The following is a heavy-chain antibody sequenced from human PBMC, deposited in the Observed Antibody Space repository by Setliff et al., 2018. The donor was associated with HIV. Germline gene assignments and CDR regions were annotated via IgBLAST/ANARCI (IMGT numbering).Heavy chain of an antibody. CDR2: VSDSGTT. CDR1: GGSFSDYH. Sequence: SETLSLTCGVSGGSFSDYHWTWIRQSPGKGLEWIGEVSDSGTTNYNPSLKSRVTISVDTSKIQFSLNLNSVTAADTAVYYCANSRGTSGYYGLLDYWGQGTLVTVSS. J-gene: IGHJ4*02. V-gene: IGHV4-34*01. CDR3: ANSRGTSGYYGLLDY. D-gene: IGHD3-22*01.